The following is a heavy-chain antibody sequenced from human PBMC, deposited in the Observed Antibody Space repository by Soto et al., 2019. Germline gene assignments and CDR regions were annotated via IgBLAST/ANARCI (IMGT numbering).Heavy chain of an antibody. J-gene: IGHJ4*02. CDR3: ARGQGRGYDYVDY. Sequence: GGSLRLSCAASGFTFSSYGMHWVRQAPGKGLEWVAVIWYDGSNKYYADSVKGRFTISRDNSKNTLYLQMNSLRAEDTAVYYCARGQGRGYDYVDYWGQGTLVTVSS. V-gene: IGHV3-33*01. CDR2: IWYDGSNK. D-gene: IGHD5-12*01. CDR1: GFTFSSYG.